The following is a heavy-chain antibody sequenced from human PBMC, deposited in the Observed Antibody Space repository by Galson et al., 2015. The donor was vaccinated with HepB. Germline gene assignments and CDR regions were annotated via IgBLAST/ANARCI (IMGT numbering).Heavy chain of an antibody. CDR1: GYTFTSYG. CDR2: ISAYNGNT. Sequence: SVKVSCKAPGYTFTSYGISWVRQAPGQGLEWMGWISAYNGNTNYAQKLQGRVTMTTDTSTSTAYMELRSLRSDDTAVYYCARDWGERFRTATFGGSSNDYWGQGTLVTVSS. V-gene: IGHV1-18*04. CDR3: ARDWGERFRTATFGGSSNDY. J-gene: IGHJ4*02. D-gene: IGHD3-16*01.